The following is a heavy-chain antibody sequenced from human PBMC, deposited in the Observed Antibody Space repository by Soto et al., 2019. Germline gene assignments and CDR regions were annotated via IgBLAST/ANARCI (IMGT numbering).Heavy chain of an antibody. J-gene: IGHJ4*02. Sequence: QVQLVQSGAEVKKPGASVKVSCKASGYTFTSYVISWVRQAPGQVLEWMGWISAYNGNTNYAQKLQGRVTMTTDTATSTAYMEMRSLTSDDTAVYYCARVSSGWRFDYWGQGTLVTVAS. CDR3: ARVSSGWRFDY. V-gene: IGHV1-18*04. D-gene: IGHD6-19*01. CDR2: ISAYNGNT. CDR1: GYTFTSYV.